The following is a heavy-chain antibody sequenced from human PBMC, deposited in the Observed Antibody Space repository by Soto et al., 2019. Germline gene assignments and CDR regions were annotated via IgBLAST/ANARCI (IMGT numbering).Heavy chain of an antibody. J-gene: IGHJ5*02. D-gene: IGHD6-13*01. CDR2: TRNKANSYTT. Sequence: GGSLRLSCAASGFTFSDHYMDWVRQAPGKGLEWVGRTRNKANSYTTEYAASVKGRFTISRDDSKNSLYLQMNSLKTEDTAVYYCARGQLGSRYNWFDPWGQGTLVTVSS. CDR3: ARGQLGSRYNWFDP. V-gene: IGHV3-72*01. CDR1: GFTFSDHY.